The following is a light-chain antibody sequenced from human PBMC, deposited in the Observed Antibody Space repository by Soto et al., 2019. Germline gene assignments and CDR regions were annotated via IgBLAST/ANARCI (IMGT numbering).Light chain of an antibody. J-gene: IGKJ5*01. CDR2: AAS. CDR3: QQLGTYPLT. CDR1: QGIGSY. Sequence: LLTQSPSSLSASVGDRVTITCRASQGIGSYLAWYQQEPGKAPKLLIYAASTLQTGVPSRFSGSGSGTDFTLTISSLQPEDFATYYCQQLGTYPLTFRQGTRLEIK. V-gene: IGKV1-9*01.